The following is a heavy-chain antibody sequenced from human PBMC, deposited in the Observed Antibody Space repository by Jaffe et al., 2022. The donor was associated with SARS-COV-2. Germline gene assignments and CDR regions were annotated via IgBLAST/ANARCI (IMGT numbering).Heavy chain of an antibody. CDR3: ARRVPAAIQGHYYGMDV. V-gene: IGHV4-59*08. J-gene: IGHJ6*02. Sequence: QVQLQESGPGLVKPSETLSLTCTVSGGSISSYYWSWIRQPPGKGLEWIGYIYYSGSTNYNPSLKSRVTISVDTSKNQFSLKLSSVTAADTAVYYCARRVPAAIQGHYYGMDVWGQGTTVTVSS. CDR1: GGSISSYY. D-gene: IGHD2-2*01. CDR2: IYYSGST.